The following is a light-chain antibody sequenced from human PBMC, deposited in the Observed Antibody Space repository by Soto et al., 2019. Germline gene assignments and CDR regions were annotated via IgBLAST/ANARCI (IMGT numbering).Light chain of an antibody. CDR2: DAS. V-gene: IGKV1-5*01. CDR3: QQYNSPIT. CDR1: QSISTW. J-gene: IGKJ5*01. Sequence: RFIITFRASQSISTWLAWYQQKPGKAPKLLIYDASSLESGVPSRFSGSGSGTEFTLTISSLQPDDFATYYCQQYNSPITFGQGTRLEIK.